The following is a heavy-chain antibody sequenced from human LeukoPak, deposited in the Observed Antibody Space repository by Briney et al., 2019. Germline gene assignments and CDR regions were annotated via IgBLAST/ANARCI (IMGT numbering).Heavy chain of an antibody. Sequence: PGGSLRLSCAASGFTFSSYSMNWVRQAPGKGLEWVSSISSSSSYIYYADSVKGRFTISRDNAKNSLYLQMNSLRAEDTAVYYCARVRSSGWYSTPDAFDIWGQGTMVTVSS. CDR1: GFTFSSYS. D-gene: IGHD6-19*01. CDR2: ISSSSSYI. J-gene: IGHJ3*02. V-gene: IGHV3-21*01. CDR3: ARVRSSGWYSTPDAFDI.